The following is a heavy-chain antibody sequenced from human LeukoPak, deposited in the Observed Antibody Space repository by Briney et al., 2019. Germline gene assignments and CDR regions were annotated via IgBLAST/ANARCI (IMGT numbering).Heavy chain of an antibody. CDR2: IGTAGDT. J-gene: IGHJ4*02. V-gene: IGHV3-NL1*01. Sequence: PGGSLRLSCAASGFTFSSYGMHWVRQAPGKGLEWVSAIGTAGDTYYPGSVKGRLTISRDNSKSTLYLQMNSLRAEDTAIYYCARDLGDWSTSQIDYWGQGTLVAVSS. CDR3: ARDLGDWSTSQIDY. CDR1: GFTFSSYG. D-gene: IGHD3/OR15-3a*01.